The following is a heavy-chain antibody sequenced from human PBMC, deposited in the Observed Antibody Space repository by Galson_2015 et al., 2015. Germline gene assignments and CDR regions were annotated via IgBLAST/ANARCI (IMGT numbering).Heavy chain of an antibody. CDR2: ISSSSSYI. D-gene: IGHD1-20*01. Sequence: SLRLSCAASGFTFSSYSMNWVRQAPGKGLEWVSSISSSSSYIYYADSVKGRFTISRDNAKNSLYLQMNSLRAEDTAVYYCARVSNWKDMDVWGQGTTVTVSS. CDR1: GFTFSSYS. J-gene: IGHJ6*02. V-gene: IGHV3-21*01. CDR3: ARVSNWKDMDV.